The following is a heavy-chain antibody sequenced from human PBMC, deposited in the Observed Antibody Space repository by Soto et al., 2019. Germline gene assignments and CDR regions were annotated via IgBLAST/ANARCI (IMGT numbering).Heavy chain of an antibody. CDR1: GYSFTSYW. V-gene: IGHV5-10-1*01. CDR3: ASCSGGSCPNYYYYGMDV. D-gene: IGHD2-15*01. CDR2: IDPSDSYT. J-gene: IGHJ6*02. Sequence: PGESLKISCKGSGYSFTSYWISWVRQMPGKVLEWMGRIDPSDSYTNYSPSFQGHVTISADKSISTAYLQWSSLKASDTAMYYCASCSGGSCPNYYYYGMDVWGQGXTVTVYS.